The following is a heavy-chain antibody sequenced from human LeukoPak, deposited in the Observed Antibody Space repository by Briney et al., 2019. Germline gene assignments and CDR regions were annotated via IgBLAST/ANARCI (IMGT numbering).Heavy chain of an antibody. CDR3: AKEYGSGSYYYDY. CDR2: LSGSGGST. Sequence: PGGSLRLSCAASGFTFSSYAMTWVRQAPGKGLEWVSALSGSGGSTYYADSVKGRFTISRDNSKNTLYPQMNSLRAEDTAVYYCAKEYGSGSYYYDYWGQGTLVTVSS. D-gene: IGHD3-10*01. V-gene: IGHV3-23*01. J-gene: IGHJ4*02. CDR1: GFTFSSYA.